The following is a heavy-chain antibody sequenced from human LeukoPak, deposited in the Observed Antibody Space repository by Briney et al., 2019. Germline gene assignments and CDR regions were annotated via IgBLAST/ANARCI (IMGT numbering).Heavy chain of an antibody. D-gene: IGHD3-9*01. CDR2: ISSAATYI. CDR1: GFTFSSSS. V-gene: IGHV3-21*01. Sequence: GGSLRLSCAASGFTFSSSSMNWVRQAPGKGLEWVSSISSAATYIYYADSVRGRFTISRDNAKNSLYLQMNSLRVEDTAVYYCARVVTYYDILTGNNWFDPWGQGTLVTVSS. J-gene: IGHJ5*02. CDR3: ARVVTYYDILTGNNWFDP.